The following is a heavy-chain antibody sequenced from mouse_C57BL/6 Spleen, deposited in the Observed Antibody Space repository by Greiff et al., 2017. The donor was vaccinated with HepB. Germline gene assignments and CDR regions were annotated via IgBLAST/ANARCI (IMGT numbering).Heavy chain of an antibody. V-gene: IGHV1-22*01. Sequence: VQLQQSGPELVKPGASVKMSCKASGYTFTDYNMHWVKQSHGKSLEWIGYINPNNGGTSYNQKFKGKATLTVNKSSSTAYMELRSLTSEDSAVYCCARCISVLYYFDYWGQGTTLTVSS. CDR1: GYTFTDYN. CDR2: INPNNGGT. J-gene: IGHJ2*01. CDR3: ARCISVLYYFDY.